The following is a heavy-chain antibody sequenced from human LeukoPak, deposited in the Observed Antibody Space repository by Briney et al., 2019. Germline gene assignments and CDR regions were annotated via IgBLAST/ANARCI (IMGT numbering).Heavy chain of an antibody. CDR2: IYPGDSDT. CDR1: GYSFTSYW. J-gene: IGHJ4*02. Sequence: GESLKISFKGSGYSFTSYWIGWVRQMPGKGLEWMGIIYPGDSDTRYSPSFQGQVTISADKSISTAYLQWSSLKASDTAMYYCARPGYCSSTSCYASFWGQGTLVTVSS. CDR3: ARPGYCSSTSCYASF. D-gene: IGHD2-2*01. V-gene: IGHV5-51*01.